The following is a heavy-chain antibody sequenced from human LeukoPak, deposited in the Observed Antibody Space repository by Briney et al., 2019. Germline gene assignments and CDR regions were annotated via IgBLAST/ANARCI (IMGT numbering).Heavy chain of an antibody. V-gene: IGHV1-2*02. Sequence: ASVKVSCTASGYTFTGYFIHWVRQAPGQGLEWMGWINPNSGGTNYAQKFQGRVTMTRDTSINTTYMELSRLTSDDTAVYYCSRDRGYYDSGNYPTDYWGQGTLVTVSS. CDR1: GYTFTGYF. CDR3: SRDRGYYDSGNYPTDY. CDR2: INPNSGGT. D-gene: IGHD3-10*01. J-gene: IGHJ4*02.